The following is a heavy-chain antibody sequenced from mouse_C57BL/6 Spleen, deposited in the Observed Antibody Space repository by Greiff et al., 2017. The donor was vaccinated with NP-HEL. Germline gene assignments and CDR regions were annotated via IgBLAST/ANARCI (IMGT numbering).Heavy chain of an antibody. Sequence: QVQLKESGAELVRPGTSVKVSCKASGYAFTNYLIEWVKQRPGQGLEWIGVINPGSGGTNYNEKFKGKATLTADKSSSTAYMQLSSLTSEDSAFYFCARKDYGSSYGAMDYWGQGTSVTVSS. CDR2: INPGSGGT. CDR1: GYAFTNYL. V-gene: IGHV1-54*01. CDR3: ARKDYGSSYGAMDY. D-gene: IGHD1-1*01. J-gene: IGHJ4*01.